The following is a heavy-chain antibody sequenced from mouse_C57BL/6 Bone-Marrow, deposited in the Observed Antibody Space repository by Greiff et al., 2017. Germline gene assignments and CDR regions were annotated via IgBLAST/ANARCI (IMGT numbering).Heavy chain of an antibody. D-gene: IGHD2-2*01. CDR2: IYPRSGNT. CDR1: GYTFTSYG. CDR3: ASGGYGYAMDY. Sequence: LEESGAELARPGASVKLSCKASGYTFTSYGISWVKQRTGQGLEWIGEIYPRSGNTYYNEKFKGKATLTADKSSSTAYMELRSLTSEDSAVYFCASGGYGYAMDYWGQGTSVTVSS. V-gene: IGHV1-81*01. J-gene: IGHJ4*01.